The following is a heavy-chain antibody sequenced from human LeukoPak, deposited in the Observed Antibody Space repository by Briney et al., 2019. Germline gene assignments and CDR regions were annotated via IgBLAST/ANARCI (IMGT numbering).Heavy chain of an antibody. Sequence: SETLSLTCTVSGYSISSGYYWGWIRQPPGKGQECIGSIYHSGSAYYNPSLKSRVTISVDTSNNHFALKLSSVTAADTAVYYCARVVGFNYYFDSWGQGTVVTVSS. CDR1: GYSISSGYY. CDR3: ARVVGFNYYFDS. D-gene: IGHD1-1*01. CDR2: IYHSGSA. V-gene: IGHV4-38-2*02. J-gene: IGHJ4*02.